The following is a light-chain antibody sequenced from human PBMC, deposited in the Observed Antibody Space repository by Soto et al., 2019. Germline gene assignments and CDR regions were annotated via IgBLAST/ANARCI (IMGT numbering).Light chain of an antibody. V-gene: IGLV2-8*01. J-gene: IGLJ1*01. Sequence: QSALTLRPSASGSPGQSVTISCTGTSSDVGGFDYVSWYQQHPGKAPKLMVYEVNKRPSGVPDRFSGSKSGNTASLTVSGLQAEDDADYYCCSYAGSNTFVFGSGTKLTVL. CDR3: CSYAGSNTFV. CDR1: SSDVGGFDY. CDR2: EVN.